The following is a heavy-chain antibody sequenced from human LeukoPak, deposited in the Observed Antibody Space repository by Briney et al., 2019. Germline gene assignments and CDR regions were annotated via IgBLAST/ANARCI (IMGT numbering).Heavy chain of an antibody. J-gene: IGHJ5*02. V-gene: IGHV4-4*07. D-gene: IGHD3-10*01. CDR1: GGSISSYY. Sequence: PSETLSLTCTVAGGSISSYYWSWIRQPAGKGLEWIGRIYTSGSTNYNPSLKSRVTISVDTSKNHFSLKLSSVTAADTAVYYCSREQIRGSGTYYYNLFDPWGQGTLVTVSS. CDR2: IYTSGST. CDR3: SREQIRGSGTYYYNLFDP.